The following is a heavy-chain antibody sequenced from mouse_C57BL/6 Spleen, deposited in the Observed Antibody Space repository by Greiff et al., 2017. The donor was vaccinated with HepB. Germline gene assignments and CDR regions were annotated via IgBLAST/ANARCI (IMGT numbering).Heavy chain of an antibody. CDR1: GYAFTNYL. V-gene: IGHV1-54*01. Sequence: QVPLQQSGAELVRPGPSVKVSCKASGYAFTNYLIEWVKQRPGQGLEWIGVINPGSGGTNYNEKFKGKATLTADKSSSTAYMQLSSLTSEDSAVYFCARSRGNYDYWGQGTTLTVSA. CDR2: INPGSGGT. CDR3: ARSRGNYDY. D-gene: IGHD2-14*01. J-gene: IGHJ2*01.